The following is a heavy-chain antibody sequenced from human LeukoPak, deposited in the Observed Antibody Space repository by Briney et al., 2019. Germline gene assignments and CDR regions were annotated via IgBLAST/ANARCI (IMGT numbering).Heavy chain of an antibody. J-gene: IGHJ4*02. V-gene: IGHV3-23*01. CDR1: GFTFSSYA. D-gene: IGHD3-9*01. Sequence: GGSLRLSCAASGFTFSSYAMSWVRQAPGKGLEWVSAISGSGGSTYYADSVKGRFTISRDNSKNTLYLQRNSLRAEDTAVYYCAKVERYFASVSADYWGQGTLVTVSS. CDR3: AKVERYFASVSADY. CDR2: ISGSGGST.